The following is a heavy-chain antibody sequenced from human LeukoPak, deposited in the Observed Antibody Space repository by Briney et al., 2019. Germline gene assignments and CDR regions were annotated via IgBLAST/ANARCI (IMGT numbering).Heavy chain of an antibody. J-gene: IGHJ3*01. V-gene: IGHV3-23*01. D-gene: IGHD3-16*01. CDR2: IHGNGETT. CDR1: GFMFSRYG. Sequence: GGSLRLSCVGSGFMFSRYGLIWVRQAPGKGLEWVSGIHGNGETTYYGDSVKGRFTISRDNSKSTLYLQMNSLRVEDTAEYFCGRDPNGDYVGAFEFWGQGTKVAVSS. CDR3: GRDPNGDYVGAFEF.